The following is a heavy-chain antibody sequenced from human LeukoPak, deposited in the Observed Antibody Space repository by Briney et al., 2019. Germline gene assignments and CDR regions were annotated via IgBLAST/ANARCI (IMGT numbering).Heavy chain of an antibody. J-gene: IGHJ4*02. CDR3: TRAVAGHPD. CDR2: INHSGYT. V-gene: IGHV4-34*01. D-gene: IGHD6-19*01. Sequence: SETLSLTCAVSGVPFSNHYWSWVRQSPRPGLEWIGEINHSGYTNYNPSLKSRVTMSIDTSKNQFSLILTSVTAADAGVYYCTRAVAGHPDWGQGTLVTVSS. CDR1: GVPFSNHY.